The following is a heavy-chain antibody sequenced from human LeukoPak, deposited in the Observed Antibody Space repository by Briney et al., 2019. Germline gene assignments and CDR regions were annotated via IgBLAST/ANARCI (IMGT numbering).Heavy chain of an antibody. CDR1: GFTFSAYA. D-gene: IGHD6-13*01. Sequence: GGSLRLSCEASGFTFSAYAMTWVRQAPGKGLEWVSSIESDNKPHYSESVKGRFAISRDNSKNTLFLQLHNLGVEDTALYYCARDSIPAAGTTGVGFDCWGQGTLVTVSS. CDR3: ARDSIPAAGTTGVGFDC. V-gene: IGHV3-23*05. J-gene: IGHJ4*02. CDR2: IESDNKP.